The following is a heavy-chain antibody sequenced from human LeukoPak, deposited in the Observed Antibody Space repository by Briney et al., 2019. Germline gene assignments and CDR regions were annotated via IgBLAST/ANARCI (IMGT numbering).Heavy chain of an antibody. Sequence: GGSLRLSCAVSGATVSSNYMSWVRQAPGKGLVWASRISGDEIWTSYADSVKGRFTISRDNAKDTLYLQMNSLRAEDTAVYYCAREGPRGNSQFDYWGQGTLVTVSS. CDR2: ISGDEIWT. D-gene: IGHD2/OR15-2a*01. CDR3: AREGPRGNSQFDY. J-gene: IGHJ4*02. CDR1: GATVSSNY. V-gene: IGHV3-74*01.